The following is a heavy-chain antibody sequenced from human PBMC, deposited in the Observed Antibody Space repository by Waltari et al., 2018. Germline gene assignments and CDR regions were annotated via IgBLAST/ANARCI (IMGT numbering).Heavy chain of an antibody. CDR2: IGSDLNT. J-gene: IGHJ3*02. D-gene: IGHD3-9*01. CDR3: VKDIFRWAFDI. CDR1: CIHFGGNA. Sequence: EVALCESGGGLVHPGGALRLSCPTSCIHFGGNAMGWVRQAPGKGLECVSGIGSDLNTHYADSVKGRFTISRDNSKNTLYLQMNSLRAEDTALYYCVKDIFRWAFDIWGQGTMVTVSS. V-gene: IGHV3-23*01.